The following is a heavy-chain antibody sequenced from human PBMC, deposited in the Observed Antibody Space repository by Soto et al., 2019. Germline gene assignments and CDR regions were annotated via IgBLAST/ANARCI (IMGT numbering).Heavy chain of an antibody. CDR2: ISYDGSNK. CDR3: ARAYCSSTSCDPYGMDV. J-gene: IGHJ6*02. D-gene: IGHD2-2*01. V-gene: IGHV3-30-3*01. Sequence: QVQLVESGGGVVQPGRSLRLSCAASGFTFSSYAMHWVRQAPGKGLEWVAVISYDGSNKYYADSVKGRFTISRDNSKNTLYLQMNSLRAEDTVVYYCARAYCSSTSCDPYGMDVWGQGTTVTVSS. CDR1: GFTFSSYA.